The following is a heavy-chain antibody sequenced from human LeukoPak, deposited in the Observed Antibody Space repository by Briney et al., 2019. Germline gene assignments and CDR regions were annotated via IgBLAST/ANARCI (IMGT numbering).Heavy chain of an antibody. CDR3: VKDKWIDH. CDR2: IDINGGRT. V-gene: IGHV3-64D*09. Sequence: PGGSLRLSCSVSGFTFSSYTIHWVRQAPGKGLEYVSSIDINGGRTYYADSVKGRFTISRDNSKNMVYLQMSSLRAEDTAVYYCVKDKWIDHWGQGTLVTVSS. CDR1: GFTFSSYT. J-gene: IGHJ4*02. D-gene: IGHD2-8*01.